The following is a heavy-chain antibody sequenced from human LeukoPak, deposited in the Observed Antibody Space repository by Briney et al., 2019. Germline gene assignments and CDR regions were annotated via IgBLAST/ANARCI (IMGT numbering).Heavy chain of an antibody. Sequence: GGSLRLSCAASGFTFSSYWMSWVRQAPGKGLEWVANIKQDGSEKYYVDSVRCRFTISRDNAKNSLYLQMNSLRAEDTAVYYCASIYCSGGSCYGENWFDPCGQGTLVTVSS. D-gene: IGHD2-15*01. CDR1: GFTFSSYW. CDR2: IKQDGSEK. CDR3: ASIYCSGGSCYGENWFDP. V-gene: IGHV3-7*03. J-gene: IGHJ5*02.